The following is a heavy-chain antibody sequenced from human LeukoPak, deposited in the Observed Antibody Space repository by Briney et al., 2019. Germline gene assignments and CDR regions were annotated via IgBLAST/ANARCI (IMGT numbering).Heavy chain of an antibody. CDR2: ISRTGNSI. V-gene: IGHV3-48*04. D-gene: IGHD6-13*01. CDR1: GFTFSSYN. CDR3: ARGPYSSNWYVDY. J-gene: IGHJ4*02. Sequence: PGXSLXLSCAASGFTFSSYNMNWVRLAPGKGLEWISYISRTGNSIYYADSVKGRFTISRDSAKNSLYLQMNSLRAEDTAVYYCARGPYSSNWYVDYWGQGTLVTVAS.